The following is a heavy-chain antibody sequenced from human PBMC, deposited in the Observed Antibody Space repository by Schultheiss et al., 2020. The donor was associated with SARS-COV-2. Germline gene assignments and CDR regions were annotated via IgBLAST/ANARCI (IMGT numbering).Heavy chain of an antibody. J-gene: IGHJ5*02. D-gene: IGHD1-1*01. Sequence: SQTLSLTCAVSGGSISSGGYSWSWIRQPPGKGLEWIGYIYYSGSTNNNPSLTSRVTISADTSKNQFSLKLSSVTAADTAVYYCARDREERGTGRGNWFDPWGQGTLVTVSS. CDR2: IYYSGST. V-gene: IGHV4-61*08. CDR1: GGSISSGGYS. CDR3: ARDREERGTGRGNWFDP.